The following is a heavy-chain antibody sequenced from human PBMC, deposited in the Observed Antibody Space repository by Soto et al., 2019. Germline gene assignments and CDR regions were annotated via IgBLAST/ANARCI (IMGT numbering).Heavy chain of an antibody. J-gene: IGHJ3*02. V-gene: IGHV3-23*01. CDR2: ITGSALTT. CDR1: GFTFRSFA. D-gene: IGHD2-15*01. Sequence: DVQVLESGGGLVQPGGSLRLSCAASGFTFRSFAMSWVRQAPGKGLEWVSTITGSALTTYYADSVKGRFTISRDNSKDTVLLQMISLRAEDTAVYYCAKDVCRGYNCYLAFDMWGQGTMVTVFS. CDR3: AKDVCRGYNCYLAFDM.